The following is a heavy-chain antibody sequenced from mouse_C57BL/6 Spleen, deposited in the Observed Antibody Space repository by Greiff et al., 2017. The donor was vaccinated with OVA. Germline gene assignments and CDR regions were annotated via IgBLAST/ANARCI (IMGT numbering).Heavy chain of an antibody. Sequence: QVQLQQPGAELVKPGASVKMSCKASGYTFTSYWITWVKQRPGQGLEWIGDVYPGSGSTNYNEKFKSKATLTVDTSSSTAYMQLSSLTSEDSAVYYCARSFLWYFDVWGTGTTVTVSS. V-gene: IGHV1-55*01. CDR2: VYPGSGST. CDR1: GYTFTSYW. D-gene: IGHD1-2*01. CDR3: ARSFLWYFDV. J-gene: IGHJ1*03.